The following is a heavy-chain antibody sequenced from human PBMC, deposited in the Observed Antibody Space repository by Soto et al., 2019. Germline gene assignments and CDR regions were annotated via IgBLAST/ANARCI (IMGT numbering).Heavy chain of an antibody. CDR1: GDSVSSNSAA. V-gene: IGHV6-1*01. CDR3: ARDGLEPLPGYYYGMDV. D-gene: IGHD1-1*01. CDR2: TYYRSKWYN. Sequence: SQTLSLTCALSGDSVSSNSAAWNWIRQSPSRGLEWLGRTYYRSKWYNDYAVSVKSRITSNPDTSKNQFSLQLNSVTPEDTAVYYCARDGLEPLPGYYYGMDVWGQGTTVTVSS. J-gene: IGHJ6*02.